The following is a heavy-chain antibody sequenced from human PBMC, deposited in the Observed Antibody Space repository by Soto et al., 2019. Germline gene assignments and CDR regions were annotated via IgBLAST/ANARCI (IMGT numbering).Heavy chain of an antibody. Sequence: QVQLVQSGAEVKKPGSSVKVSCKASGGTFSSYAINWVRQAPGQGLEWMGGIIPIFATADYAQKFQGRVTITADEAPSTAYMELSSLRSADTAVYYCAQCLLGVNYYYGMDVWGQGTTVTVSS. V-gene: IGHV1-69*12. CDR2: IIPIFATA. CDR3: AQCLLGVNYYYGMDV. D-gene: IGHD3-16*01. CDR1: GGTFSSYA. J-gene: IGHJ6*02.